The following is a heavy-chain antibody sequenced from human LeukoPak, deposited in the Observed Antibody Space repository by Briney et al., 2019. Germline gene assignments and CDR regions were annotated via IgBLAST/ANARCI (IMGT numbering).Heavy chain of an antibody. V-gene: IGHV5-51*01. CDR1: GYSINSYW. CDR3: ARRGHGSSWYYFDY. Sequence: GESLKISCKASGYSINSYWIGWVRQVPGKGLEWMGNIYLGGPDSRYRPSFQGQVTISADKSISTAYLQRNSLKASDTAIYYCARRGHGSSWYYFDYWGQGTLVTVSS. J-gene: IGHJ4*02. D-gene: IGHD6-13*01. CDR2: IYLGGPDS.